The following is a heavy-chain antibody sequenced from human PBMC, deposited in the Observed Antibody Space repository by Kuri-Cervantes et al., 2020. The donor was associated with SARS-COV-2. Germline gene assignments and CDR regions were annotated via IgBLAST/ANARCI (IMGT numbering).Heavy chain of an antibody. D-gene: IGHD3-9*01. CDR3: ARGSEAGYYYFDY. CDR2: ISSSSSTI. Sequence: GESLKISCAASGFTFSSYGMNWVRQAPGKGLEWVSYISSSSSTIYYADSVKGRFTISRDNAKNSLYLQMNSLRDEDTAVYYCARGSEAGYYYFDYWGQGTLVTVSS. V-gene: IGHV3-48*02. CDR1: GFTFSSYG. J-gene: IGHJ4*02.